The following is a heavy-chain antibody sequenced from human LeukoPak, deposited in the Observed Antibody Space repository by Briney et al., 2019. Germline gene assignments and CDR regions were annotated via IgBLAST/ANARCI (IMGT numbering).Heavy chain of an antibody. V-gene: IGHV1-69*01. CDR1: GGTFSSYA. CDR3: ARGTGLRFLEWLLGY. J-gene: IGHJ4*02. D-gene: IGHD3-3*01. CDR2: ITPIFGTA. Sequence: SVKVSCKASGGTFSSYAISWVRQAPGQGLEWMGGITPIFGTANYAQKFQGRVTITADESTSTAYMELSSLRSEDTAVYYCARGTGLRFLEWLLGYWGQGTLVTVSS.